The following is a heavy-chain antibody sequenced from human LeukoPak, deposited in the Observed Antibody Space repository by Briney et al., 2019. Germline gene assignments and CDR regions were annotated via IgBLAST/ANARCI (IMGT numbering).Heavy chain of an antibody. V-gene: IGHV4-39*07. Sequence: SETLSLTCTVSGDSISSSSYYWGWIRQPPGKGLEWIGSIYYSGSTYYKPSLSSRVTISLDTSKNQFSLRLRFVTAADTAMYYCAGDERRGSYGHWFDPWGQGTLVTVSS. D-gene: IGHD3-16*01. CDR3: AGDERRGSYGHWFDP. J-gene: IGHJ5*02. CDR1: GDSISSSSYY. CDR2: IYYSGST.